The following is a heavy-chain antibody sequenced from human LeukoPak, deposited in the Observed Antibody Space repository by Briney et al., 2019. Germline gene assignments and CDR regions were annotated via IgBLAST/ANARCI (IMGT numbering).Heavy chain of an antibody. CDR1: RFTFSSYW. CDR2: INSDGSST. Sequence: GGSVRLSCVATRFTFSSYWMHWVRQAPGRGVVWVSRINSDGSSTSYADSVKGRFTISRDNAKNTLYLQMNSLRAEDTAVYYCARLDVYTAMVRMGLDPWGQGTLVTVSS. J-gene: IGHJ5*02. V-gene: IGHV3-74*01. CDR3: ARLDVYTAMVRMGLDP. D-gene: IGHD5-18*01.